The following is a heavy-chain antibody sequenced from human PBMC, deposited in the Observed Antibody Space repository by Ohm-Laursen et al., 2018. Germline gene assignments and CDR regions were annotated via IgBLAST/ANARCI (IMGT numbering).Heavy chain of an antibody. V-gene: IGHV2-70*04. J-gene: IGHJ3*02. CDR2: IDWDDDK. CDR1: GFSLSTSRMR. Sequence: PTQTLTLTFTFSGFSLSTSRMRVSWIRQPPGKALEWLARIDWDDDKFYSTSLKTRLTISKDTSKNQVVLTMTNMDPGDTATYYCARIGDLDAFDIWGQGTMVTVSS. D-gene: IGHD2-21*01. CDR3: ARIGDLDAFDI.